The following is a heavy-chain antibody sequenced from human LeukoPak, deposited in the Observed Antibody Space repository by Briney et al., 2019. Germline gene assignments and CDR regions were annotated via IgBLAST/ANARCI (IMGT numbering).Heavy chain of an antibody. CDR3: ASGGYSFFY. CDR1: GFSFSSYW. V-gene: IGHV3-7*03. CDR2: IKQGGSEK. D-gene: IGHD5-18*01. J-gene: IGHJ4*02. Sequence: GGSLRLSCAASGFSFSSYWMNWVRQAPGKGREWVANIKQGGSEKYYVDSVKGRFTISRDNAKNSLYLQMKSLGAEDTAVYYCASGGYSFFYWGQGTLVTVSS.